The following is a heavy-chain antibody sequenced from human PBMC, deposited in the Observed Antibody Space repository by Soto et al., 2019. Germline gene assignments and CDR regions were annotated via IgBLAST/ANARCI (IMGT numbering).Heavy chain of an antibody. CDR2: ISSTSSDI. CDR3: ARKEETRCPFLYWYFDL. CDR1: GFTFSSYG. V-gene: IGHV3-21*01. D-gene: IGHD1-1*01. J-gene: IGHJ2*01. Sequence: VQQVESGGGLVKPGGSLRLSCAASGFTFSSYGMSWVRQAPGKGLEWFSSISSTSSDIYYADSVKGPFTISRDNAKNSLYLQRNTVRVEDTSVYDCARKEETRCPFLYWYFDLWGRGTLVTVSS.